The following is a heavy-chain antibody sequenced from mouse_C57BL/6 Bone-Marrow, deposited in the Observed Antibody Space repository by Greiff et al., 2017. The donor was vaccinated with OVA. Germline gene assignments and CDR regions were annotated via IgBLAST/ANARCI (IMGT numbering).Heavy chain of an antibody. V-gene: IGHV14-4*01. CDR1: GFNIKDDY. D-gene: IGHD1-1*01. CDR3: TMGVAPYYAMDY. J-gene: IGHJ4*01. Sequence: VQLQQSGAELVRPGASVKLSCTASGFNIKDDYMHWVKQRPEQGLEWIGWIDPENGDTEYASKFQGKATITADTSSNTAYLQLSSLTSEDTAVYYCTMGVAPYYAMDYWGQGTSVTVSS. CDR2: IDPENGDT.